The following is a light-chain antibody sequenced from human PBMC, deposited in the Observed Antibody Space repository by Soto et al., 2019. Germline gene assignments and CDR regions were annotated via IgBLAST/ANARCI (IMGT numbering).Light chain of an antibody. CDR1: SSDVGGYDQ. V-gene: IGLV2-14*01. J-gene: IGLJ2*01. CDR2: AVR. Sequence: QSVLTQPASVSGSPGQSIAISCTGTSSDVGGYDQVSWYQQHPGKAPKLMIYAVRIRPSGVSNRFSGSKSGNTASLTISGLQAEDEADYYCSSYTGSGTFFGGGTKVTVL. CDR3: SSYTGSGTF.